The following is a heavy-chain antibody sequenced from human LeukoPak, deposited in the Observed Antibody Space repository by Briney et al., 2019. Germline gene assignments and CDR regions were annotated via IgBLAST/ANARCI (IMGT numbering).Heavy chain of an antibody. CDR2: ISAYNGNT. Sequence: ASVKVSCKASGYTFTSYGISWVRQAPGQGLEWMGWISAYNGNTNYAQKLQGRVTMTTDTSTSTGYMELRGLRSDDTAVYYCARMIVADAFFDYWGQGTLVTVSS. CDR1: GYTFTSYG. CDR3: ARMIVADAFFDY. J-gene: IGHJ4*02. D-gene: IGHD3-22*01. V-gene: IGHV1-18*01.